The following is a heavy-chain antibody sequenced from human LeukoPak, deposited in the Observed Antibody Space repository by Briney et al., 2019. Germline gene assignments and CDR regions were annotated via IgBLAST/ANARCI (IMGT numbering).Heavy chain of an antibody. V-gene: IGHV3-23*01. Sequence: GGSLRLSCAASGFSLSTYGVSWVHKPPGKGLEWVSGITGTGGSTYYADSVKGRFTVSRDTSKNTLYLQMNSLRAEDTAIYYCAKDHGTAVAGFYYWGQGTLVTVSS. CDR3: AKDHGTAVAGFYY. J-gene: IGHJ4*02. D-gene: IGHD6-19*01. CDR2: ITGTGGST. CDR1: GFSLSTYG.